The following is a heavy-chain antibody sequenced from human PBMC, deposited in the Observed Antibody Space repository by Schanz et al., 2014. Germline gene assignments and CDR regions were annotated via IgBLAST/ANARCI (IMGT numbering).Heavy chain of an antibody. CDR1: GFVFRTFA. J-gene: IGHJ4*02. CDR3: VPMSIAAH. D-gene: IGHD6-6*01. Sequence: VQLLESGGTVVQPGGSLRVSCAASGFVFRTFAMYWVRQAPGKGLEYVSVISSNGGSTDFADSVKGRFTISRDNAKNSLYLQMNSLRAEDTAVYYCVPMSIAAHWGQGTLVTVSS. CDR2: ISSNGGST. V-gene: IGHV3-64*04.